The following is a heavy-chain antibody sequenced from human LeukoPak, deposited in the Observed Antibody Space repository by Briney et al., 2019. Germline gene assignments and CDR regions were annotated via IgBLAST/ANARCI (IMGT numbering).Heavy chain of an antibody. V-gene: IGHV3-74*01. J-gene: IGHJ4*02. D-gene: IGHD6-19*01. Sequence: PGGSLRLSCAASGFTFSSYWMHWVRQAPGKGLVWVSRINSDGSSTSYADSVKGRFTISRDNAKNTLYLQMNSLRAEDTSVYYCARAGYSSGWYGYWGQRTLVTVSS. CDR1: GFTFSSYW. CDR3: ARAGYSSGWYGY. CDR2: INSDGSST.